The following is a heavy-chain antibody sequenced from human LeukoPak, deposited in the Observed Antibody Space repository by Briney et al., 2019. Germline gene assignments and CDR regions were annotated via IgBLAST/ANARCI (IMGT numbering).Heavy chain of an antibody. CDR1: GFTFSDYY. CDR2: ISRSGSTI. D-gene: IGHD2-15*01. J-gene: IGHJ6*03. V-gene: IGHV3-11*04. Sequence: GGSLRLSCAASGFTFSDYYMSWIRQAPGKGLEWVSYISRSGSTIYYADSVKGGFTISRDNAKNSLYLQLNSLRAEDTAVYYCARETVVAATPYYYYYYMDDWGKGTTVTVFS. CDR3: ARETVVAATPYYYYYYMDD.